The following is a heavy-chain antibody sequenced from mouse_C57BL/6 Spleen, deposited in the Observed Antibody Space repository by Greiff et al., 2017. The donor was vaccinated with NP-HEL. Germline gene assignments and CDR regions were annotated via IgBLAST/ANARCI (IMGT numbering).Heavy chain of an antibody. J-gene: IGHJ4*01. Sequence: QVQLQQSGAELVRPGTSVKVSCKASGYAFTNYLIEWVKQRPGQGLEWIGVINPGSGGTNYNEKFKGKATLTADKSSSTAYMQLSSLTSEDSAVYFCARSSYGSSYEAMDYWGQGTSVTVSS. CDR3: ARSSYGSSYEAMDY. CDR2: INPGSGGT. V-gene: IGHV1-54*01. CDR1: GYAFTNYL. D-gene: IGHD1-1*01.